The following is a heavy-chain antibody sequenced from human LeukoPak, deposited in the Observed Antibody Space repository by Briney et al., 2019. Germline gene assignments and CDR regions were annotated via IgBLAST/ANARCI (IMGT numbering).Heavy chain of an antibody. D-gene: IGHD3-10*01. V-gene: IGHV1-18*01. CDR2: ISSYDGNT. J-gene: IGHJ4*02. CDR1: GHAFTNYG. CDR3: VRDAYGSGKGYFDY. Sequence: ASVKVSCKASGHAFTNYGFSWVRQAPGQGLEWMGWISSYDGNTKSVDKLQGRVIMTTDTSTGTAYMELRSLRSDDTAVYYCVRDAYGSGKGYFDYWGQGTLVTVSS.